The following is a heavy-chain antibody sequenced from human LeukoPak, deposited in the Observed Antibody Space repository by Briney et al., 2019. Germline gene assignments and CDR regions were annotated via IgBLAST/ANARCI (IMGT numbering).Heavy chain of an antibody. CDR2: IIPIFGTA. J-gene: IGHJ5*02. CDR1: GGTFSSYA. CDR3: ARELGNYDILTGYYKPGWFDP. Sequence: SVKVSCKASGGTFSSYAISWVRQAPGQGLEWVGGIIPIFGTANYAQKFQGRVTITADKSTSTAYMELSSLRSEDTAVYYCARELGNYDILTGYYKPGWFDPWGQGTLVTVSS. V-gene: IGHV1-69*06. D-gene: IGHD3-9*01.